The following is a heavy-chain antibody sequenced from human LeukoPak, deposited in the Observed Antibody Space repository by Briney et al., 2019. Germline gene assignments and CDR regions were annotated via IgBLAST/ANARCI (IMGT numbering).Heavy chain of an antibody. Sequence: SETLSLTCTVSGGSISSYYWSWIRQPPGKGLEWIGYIYYSGSTNYNPSLKSRVTISVDTSKNQFSLKLSSVTAADTAVYYCARGQGRDIVVVPAARKIFDYWGLGTLVTVSS. CDR3: ARGQGRDIVVVPAARKIFDY. CDR1: GGSISSYY. CDR2: IYYSGST. J-gene: IGHJ4*02. D-gene: IGHD2-2*01. V-gene: IGHV4-59*12.